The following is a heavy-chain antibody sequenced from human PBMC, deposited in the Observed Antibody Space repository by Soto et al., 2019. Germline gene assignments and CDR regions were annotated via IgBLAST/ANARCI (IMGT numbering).Heavy chain of an antibody. CDR1: GFTFSSYW. V-gene: IGHV3-7*03. J-gene: IGHJ5*02. Sequence: GGSLRLSCPASGFTFSSYWMSWVRQAPGKGLEWVANIKQDGSEKYYVDSVKGRFTISRDNAKNSLYLQMNSLRAEDTAVYYCARDPSGSYYSDWFDPWGQGTLVTVSS. CDR3: ARDPSGSYYSDWFDP. D-gene: IGHD1-26*01. CDR2: IKQDGSEK.